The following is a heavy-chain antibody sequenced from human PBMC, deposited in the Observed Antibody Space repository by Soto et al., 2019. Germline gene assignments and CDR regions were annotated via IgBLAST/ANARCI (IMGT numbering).Heavy chain of an antibody. D-gene: IGHD6-19*01. CDR1: GYTFTDYY. V-gene: IGHV1-46*01. CDR2: IKPSGGST. J-gene: IGHJ4*02. Sequence: QVQLVQSGAEVKTPGASVRVSCKASGYTFTDYYIHWVRQAPGQGLEWMGMIKPSGGSTIYAQGFEGRVAMTRGTSPGTIYRELSSLRSEDTALYYCARGGGSGWYDYWGQGTLVTVSS. CDR3: ARGGGSGWYDY.